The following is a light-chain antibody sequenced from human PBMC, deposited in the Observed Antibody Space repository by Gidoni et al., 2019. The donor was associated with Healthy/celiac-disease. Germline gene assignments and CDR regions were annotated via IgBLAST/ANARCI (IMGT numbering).Light chain of an antibody. CDR2: DVS. CDR1: SSDVGGYNY. CDR3: SSYTSSSTLVV. J-gene: IGLJ2*01. V-gene: IGLV2-14*03. Sequence: QSALTQPASVSGSTGQSITISCTGTSSDVGGYNYVSWYPQHPGKAPKLMIYDVSNRPSGVSNRFSGSKSGNTASLTISGLQAEDEADYYCSSYTSSSTLVVFGGGTQLTVL.